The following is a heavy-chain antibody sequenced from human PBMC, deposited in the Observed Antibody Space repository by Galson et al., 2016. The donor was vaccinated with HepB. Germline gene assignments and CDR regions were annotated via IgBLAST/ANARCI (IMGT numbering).Heavy chain of an antibody. CDR2: IYSGGST. CDR1: GFTVSSNY. Sequence: SLRLSCAASGFTVSSNYMSWVRQAPGKGLEWVSVIYSGGSTYDADSVKGRFTISGDNSKNTLYLQMNSLRAEDTAVYYCARANYYYYYMDVWGKGTTVTVSS. J-gene: IGHJ6*03. V-gene: IGHV3-53*01. CDR3: ARANYYYYYMDV.